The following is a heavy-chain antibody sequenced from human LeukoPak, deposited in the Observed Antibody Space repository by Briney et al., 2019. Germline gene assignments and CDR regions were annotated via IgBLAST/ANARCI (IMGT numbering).Heavy chain of an antibody. CDR1: GYTFTDSY. J-gene: IGHJ4*02. V-gene: IGHV1-2*02. Sequence: GASVKVSCKASGYTFTDSYMHWVRQAPGPGLEWMGWINPNSGGTNYAQKFQGRVSMTRDTSISTAYMELSRLRSDDTAVYYCARDLGYTSSCWGQGTLVTVSS. D-gene: IGHD6-13*01. CDR2: INPNSGGT. CDR3: ARDLGYTSSC.